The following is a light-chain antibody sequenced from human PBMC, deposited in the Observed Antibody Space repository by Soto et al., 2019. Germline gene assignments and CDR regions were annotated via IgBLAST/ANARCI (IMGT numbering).Light chain of an antibody. V-gene: IGKV3-15*01. Sequence: EVVMTQSPATLSVSPGERATLSCRASQSIRNNLAWYQQRPGQSPRLLISGASTRATGIPARFSGSGSGTEFTLTISSLQSEDFAIYYCQHYNDWRSIFGQGTNVE. CDR3: QHYNDWRSI. J-gene: IGKJ2*01. CDR2: GAS. CDR1: QSIRNN.